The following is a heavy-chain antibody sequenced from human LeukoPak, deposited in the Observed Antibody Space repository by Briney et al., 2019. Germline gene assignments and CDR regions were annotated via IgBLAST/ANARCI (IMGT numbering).Heavy chain of an antibody. D-gene: IGHD3-9*01. CDR3: ARDQGYFDWLLISP. V-gene: IGHV3-30*04. Sequence: PGRSLRLSCAASGFTFSSYAMHWVRQAPGKGLEWVAVISYDGSNKYYADSVKGRFTISRDNSKNTLYLQMNSLRAEDTAVYYCARDQGYFDWLLISPWGQGTLVTVSS. CDR1: GFTFSSYA. J-gene: IGHJ5*02. CDR2: ISYDGSNK.